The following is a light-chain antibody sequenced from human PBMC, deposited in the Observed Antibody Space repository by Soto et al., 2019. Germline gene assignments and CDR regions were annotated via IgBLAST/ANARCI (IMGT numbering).Light chain of an antibody. CDR3: HQYDSIVQT. V-gene: IGKV3-20*01. CDR1: RSLSSSY. J-gene: IGKJ1*01. CDR2: DAS. Sequence: DIVLTQSPVTLSLSPGERATLSCRASRSLSSSYLAWYQQKPGQPPRLLIYDASTRATATPERFSGSGSGTDFTLTISRLEPEDFAVYYCHQYDSIVQTFGQGTKVDIK.